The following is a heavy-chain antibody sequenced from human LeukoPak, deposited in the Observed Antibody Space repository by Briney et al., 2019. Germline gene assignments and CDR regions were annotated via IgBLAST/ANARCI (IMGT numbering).Heavy chain of an antibody. Sequence: GESLQISCQASGYRFTNYWIDWVRQMPGKGLEWMGIIYPGDSDTRYSPSFQGQVTISADKSISTAYLQWSSLKASDTAMYYCARLLIAAAGAGDYWGQGTLVTVSS. J-gene: IGHJ4*02. CDR3: ARLLIAAAGAGDY. CDR1: GYRFTNYW. V-gene: IGHV5-51*01. D-gene: IGHD6-13*01. CDR2: IYPGDSDT.